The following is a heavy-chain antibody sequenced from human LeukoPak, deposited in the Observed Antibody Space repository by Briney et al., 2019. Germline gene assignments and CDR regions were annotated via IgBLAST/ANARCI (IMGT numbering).Heavy chain of an antibody. V-gene: IGHV3-7*03. J-gene: IGHJ4*02. CDR1: GFTFSTYW. CDR3: AKYTHSSGFDY. D-gene: IGHD3-22*01. CDR2: MRRDGNEI. Sequence: GGSLRLSCSASGFTFSTYWMSWVRQAPGKGLEWVANMRRDGNEIYYLDSVRGRFTISRDNAKNSLYLQMNSLRAEDTAVYYCAKYTHSSGFDYWGQGTLVTVSS.